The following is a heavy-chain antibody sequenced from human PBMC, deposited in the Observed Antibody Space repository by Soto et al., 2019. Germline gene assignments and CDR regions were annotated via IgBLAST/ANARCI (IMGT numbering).Heavy chain of an antibody. J-gene: IGHJ6*02. Sequence: GGSLRLSCAASGFPFSSYSMSWVRQAPGKGLEWVSAISGSGGSTYYADSVKGRFTISRDNSKNTLYLQMNSLRAEDTAVYYCAKPANTIFGVVIRYGMDVWGQGTTVTVSS. D-gene: IGHD3-3*01. CDR1: GFPFSSYS. CDR2: ISGSGGST. V-gene: IGHV3-23*01. CDR3: AKPANTIFGVVIRYGMDV.